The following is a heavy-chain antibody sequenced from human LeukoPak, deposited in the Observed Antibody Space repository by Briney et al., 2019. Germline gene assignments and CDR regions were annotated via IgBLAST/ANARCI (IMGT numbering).Heavy chain of an antibody. CDR2: ISGSGGST. D-gene: IGHD3-22*01. CDR1: GFTFSSYA. J-gene: IGHJ4*02. V-gene: IGHV3-23*01. CDR3: AKSHYYDSSGYYYYPYYFDY. Sequence: GGSLRLSCAASGFTFSSYAMSWVRKAPGKGLGWESVISGSGGSTYYADSVKGRFTISRDNSKNTLYLQMNSLRAEDTAVYYCAKSHYYDSSGYYYYPYYFDYWGQGTLVTVSS.